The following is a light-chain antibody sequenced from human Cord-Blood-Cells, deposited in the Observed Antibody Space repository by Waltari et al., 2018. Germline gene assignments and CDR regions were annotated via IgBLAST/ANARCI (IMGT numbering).Light chain of an antibody. V-gene: IGKV3-15*01. CDR2: GAS. J-gene: IGKJ2*03. Sequence: EIVMTQSPATLSVSPGERATLSCRASQSVSSNLAWYQQKPGQAPRLLIYGASTRATGIAARFSGSGSGTEFTITISSLQSEDVAGYYCQQYNNWPPGSFGQGTKLEIK. CDR1: QSVSSN. CDR3: QQYNNWPPGS.